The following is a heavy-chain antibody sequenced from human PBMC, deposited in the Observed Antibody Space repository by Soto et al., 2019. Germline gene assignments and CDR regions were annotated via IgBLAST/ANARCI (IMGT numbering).Heavy chain of an antibody. CDR3: QKDLGNSYDRGGHSYYYDGVEL. CDR1: GFTFDDYT. V-gene: IGHV3-9*01. Sequence: GGPLRLSGAASGFTFDDYTLQWVRQAPGKGLEWGSGLTWNSGSIGYAASVKGRFSLSIDNAKNSLYLQMNSLRAGDPAVDYWQKDLGNSYDRGGHSYYYDGVELWGRGTKVKVYS. D-gene: IGHD3-16*01. J-gene: IGHJ6*02. CDR2: LTWNSGSI.